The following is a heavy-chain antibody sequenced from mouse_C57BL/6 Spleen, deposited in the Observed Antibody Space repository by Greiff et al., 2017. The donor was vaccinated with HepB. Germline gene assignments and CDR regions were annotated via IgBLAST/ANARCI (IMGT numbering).Heavy chain of an antibody. V-gene: IGHV5-16*01. CDR2: INYDGSST. CDR1: GFTFSDYY. J-gene: IGHJ1*03. D-gene: IGHD1-2*01. CDR3: ARGPLLRPDWYFDV. Sequence: DVQLVESEGGLVQPGSSMKLSCTASGFTFSDYYMAWVRQVPEKGLEWVANINYDGSSTYYLDSLKSRFIISRDNAKNILYLQMSSLKSEDTATYYCARGPLLRPDWYFDVWGTGTTVTVSS.